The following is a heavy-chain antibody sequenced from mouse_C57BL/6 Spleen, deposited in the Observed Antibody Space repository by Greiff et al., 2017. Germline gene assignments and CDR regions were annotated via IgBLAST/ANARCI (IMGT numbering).Heavy chain of an antibody. CDR3: AREDYAPYYFDY. CDR2: IYPGDGDT. V-gene: IGHV1-80*01. J-gene: IGHJ2*01. Sequence: VHLVESGAELVKPGASVKISCKASGYAFSSYWMNWVKQRPGKGLEWIGQIYPGDGDTNYNGKFKGKATLTADKSSSTAYMQLSSLTSEDSAVYFCAREDYAPYYFDYWGQGTTLTVSS. CDR1: GYAFSSYW. D-gene: IGHD1-1*01.